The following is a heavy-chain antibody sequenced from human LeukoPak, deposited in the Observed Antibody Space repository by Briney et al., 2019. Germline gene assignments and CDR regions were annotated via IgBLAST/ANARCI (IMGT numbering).Heavy chain of an antibody. CDR1: GVNFTFSA. CDR3: ATYPVVTPDLDY. Sequence: AVNVSFQGFGVNFTFSAISLVGQAPGQGNEWMGGIIPICGTANYAQKFQGRVTITTDESTSTAYMELSSLISEDTAVYYCATYPVVTPDLDYWGQGTLVTVSS. D-gene: IGHD4-23*01. CDR2: IIPICGTA. J-gene: IGHJ4*02. V-gene: IGHV1-69*05.